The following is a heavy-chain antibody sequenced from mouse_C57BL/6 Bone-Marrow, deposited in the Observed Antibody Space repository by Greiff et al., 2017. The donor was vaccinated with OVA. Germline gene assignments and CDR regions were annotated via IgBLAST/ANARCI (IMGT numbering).Heavy chain of an antibody. CDR1: GFTFSSYG. D-gene: IGHD2-1*01. J-gene: IGHJ3*01. CDR3: ARHRGNRGFAY. CDR2: ISSGGSYT. V-gene: IGHV5-6*01. Sequence: EVKVVESGGDLVKPGGSLKLSCAASGFTFSSYGMSWVRQTPDKRLEWVATISSGGSYTYYPDSVKGRFTISRDNAKNTLYLQMSSLKSEDTAMYYCARHRGNRGFAYWGQGTLVTVSA.